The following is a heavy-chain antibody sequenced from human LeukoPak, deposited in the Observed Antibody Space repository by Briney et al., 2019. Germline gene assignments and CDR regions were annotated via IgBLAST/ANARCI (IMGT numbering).Heavy chain of an antibody. CDR1: GLTFSSYD. J-gene: IGHJ4*02. CDR3: VRGGVLTGFDY. CDR2: IGTAGDT. V-gene: IGHV3-13*01. D-gene: IGHD3-9*01. Sequence: GGSLRLSCAASGLTFSSYDMHWVRQPTGKGLEWVSGIGTAGDTYYVASVKGRFTISRENAKSSLYLQMNSLRAGDTAVYYCVRGGVLTGFDYWGQGTLVTVSS.